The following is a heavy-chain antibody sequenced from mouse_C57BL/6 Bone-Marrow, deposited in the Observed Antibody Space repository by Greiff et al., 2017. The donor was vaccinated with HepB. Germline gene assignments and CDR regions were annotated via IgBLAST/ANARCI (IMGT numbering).Heavy chain of an antibody. V-gene: IGHV2-9-1*01. CDR1: GFSLTSYA. Sequence: VQLQQSGPGLVAPSQSLSITCPVSGFSLTSYAISWVRQPPGKGLEWLGVIWTGGGTNYTSALKSRLSISKDNSKSQVFLKMNSLQTDDTARYYCARYGSSYVGWYFDVWGTGTTVTVSS. CDR3: ARYGSSYVGWYFDV. J-gene: IGHJ1*03. D-gene: IGHD1-1*01. CDR2: IWTGGGT.